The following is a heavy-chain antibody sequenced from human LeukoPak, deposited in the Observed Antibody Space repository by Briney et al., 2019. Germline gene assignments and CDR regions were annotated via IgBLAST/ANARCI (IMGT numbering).Heavy chain of an antibody. CDR1: GFTFGDYA. CDR2: IRGKAYGGTT. CDR3: TRGYSSSWQNYYYYYMDV. V-gene: IGHV3-49*03. J-gene: IGHJ6*03. D-gene: IGHD6-13*01. Sequence: GGSLRLSCTASGFTFGDYAMSWSAKAQGKGREWLGFIRGKAYGGTTEYAASVKGMFTLSRDDSKSIAYLQMTSLKTEDTAVYYCTRGYSSSWQNYYYYYMDVWGKGTTVTVSS.